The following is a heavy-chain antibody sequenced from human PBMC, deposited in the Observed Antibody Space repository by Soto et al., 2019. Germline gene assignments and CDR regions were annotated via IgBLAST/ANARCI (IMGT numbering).Heavy chain of an antibody. Sequence: EVQLLESGGGLVQPGGSLRLSCAASGFTFSSYAMSWVRQAPGKGLEWVSAISGSGGSTYYADSVKGRFTISRDNSKNTLYLQMNSLRAEDTAVYYCAKDLVGRRIQLWFSFWYFALWGRGTLVTVSS. CDR1: GFTFSSYA. J-gene: IGHJ2*01. CDR3: AKDLVGRRIQLWFSFWYFAL. CDR2: ISGSGGST. V-gene: IGHV3-23*01. D-gene: IGHD5-18*01.